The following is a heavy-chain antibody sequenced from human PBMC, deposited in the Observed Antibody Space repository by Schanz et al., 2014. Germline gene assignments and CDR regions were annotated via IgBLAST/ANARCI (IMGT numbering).Heavy chain of an antibody. V-gene: IGHV3-23*04. CDR1: GFTFSTHA. J-gene: IGHJ4*02. CDR2: ISSGGGST. CDR3: ARIGGSVFDY. Sequence: EVQLVESGGGLVQPGGSLRLSCTASGFTFSTHAMSWVRQAPGKGLEWVSSISSGGGSTYYADSVKGRFTISRDNSKNTLYLQMKSLRAEDTAVYYCARIGGSVFDYWAQGTLVTVSS. D-gene: IGHD3-10*01.